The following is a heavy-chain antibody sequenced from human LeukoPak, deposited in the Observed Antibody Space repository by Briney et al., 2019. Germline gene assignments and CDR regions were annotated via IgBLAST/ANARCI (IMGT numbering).Heavy chain of an antibody. J-gene: IGHJ4*02. CDR2: ISSGGSTI. Sequence: GGSLRLSCAASGFTFSSYEMNWVCQAPGKGLEWVSYISSGGSTIYYADSVKGRFTISRDNAKNSLYLQMNSLRAEDTAVYYCARQRFYGDYAGDYWGQGTLVTVSS. D-gene: IGHD4-17*01. CDR3: ARQRFYGDYAGDY. V-gene: IGHV3-48*03. CDR1: GFTFSSYE.